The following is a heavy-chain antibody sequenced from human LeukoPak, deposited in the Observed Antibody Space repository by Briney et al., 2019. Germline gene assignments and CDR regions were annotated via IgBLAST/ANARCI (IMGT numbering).Heavy chain of an antibody. J-gene: IGHJ4*02. CDR1: GGSISSYY. V-gene: IGHV4-59*01. D-gene: IGHD3-3*01. CDR3: ARALARYDFDY. Sequence: PSETLSVTCTVSGGSISSYYWSWIRQPPGKGLEWIGYIYYSGSTNYNPSLKSRVTISVDTSKNQFSLKLSSVTAADTAVYYCARALARYDFDYWGQGTLVTVSS. CDR2: IYYSGST.